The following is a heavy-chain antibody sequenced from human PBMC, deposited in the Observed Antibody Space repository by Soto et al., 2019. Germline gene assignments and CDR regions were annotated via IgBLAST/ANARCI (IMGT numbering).Heavy chain of an antibody. Sequence: SETLSLTCTVSGGSVSSYYWSWIRQPPGKGLEWVGYIYYSGSTNYNPSLKSRVTISVDTSKNQFTLKLNSVTAADTAVYYCARRYGSSFDYWGQGTLVTVSS. CDR3: ARRYGSSFDY. CDR2: IYYSGST. CDR1: GGSVSSYY. J-gene: IGHJ4*02. D-gene: IGHD6-13*01. V-gene: IGHV4-59*08.